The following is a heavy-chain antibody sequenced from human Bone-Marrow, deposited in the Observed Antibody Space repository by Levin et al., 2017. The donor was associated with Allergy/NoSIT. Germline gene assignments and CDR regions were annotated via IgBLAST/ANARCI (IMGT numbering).Heavy chain of an antibody. CDR3: ARDPGTYFETSSGRAGMDV. Sequence: SQTLSLTCTVSGVSISNHYWNWIRQPPGKGLEWIGYIHSSGSTNYNPSLKSRVTVSLDMSKNQFSLRLRSVTAEDTAVYYCARDPGTYFETSSGRAGMDVWGQGTTVTVSS. CDR2: IHSSGST. D-gene: IGHD3-3*01. CDR1: GVSISNHY. V-gene: IGHV4-59*11. J-gene: IGHJ6*02.